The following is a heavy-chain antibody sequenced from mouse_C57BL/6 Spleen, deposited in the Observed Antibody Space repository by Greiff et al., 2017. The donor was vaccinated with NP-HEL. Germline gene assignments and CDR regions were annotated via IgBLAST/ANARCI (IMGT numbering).Heavy chain of an antibody. D-gene: IGHD3-2*02. J-gene: IGHJ2*01. CDR2: IYPGSGNT. V-gene: IGHV1-66*01. CDR3: ARHSSVLDY. Sequence: QVQLQQSGPELVKPGASVKISCKASGYSFTSYYIHWVKQRPGQGLEWIGWIYPGSGNTKYNEKFTGKATLTADTSSSTAYMPLSSLTSEDSAVYYCARHSSVLDYWGQGTTLTVSS. CDR1: GYSFTSYY.